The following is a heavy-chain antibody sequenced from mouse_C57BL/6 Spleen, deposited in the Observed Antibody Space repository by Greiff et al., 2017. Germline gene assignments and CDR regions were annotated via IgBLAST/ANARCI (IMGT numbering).Heavy chain of an antibody. Sequence: VQRVESGPGLVQPSQRLSITCTVSGFSLTNSGVYWVRQSPGKGLEWLGVIWSGGSTDYTAAFISRLGISKDNSKSQVLVKMNSLQADDTAIYYSAINSNDAMDDWGQGTSVTVSS. CDR3: AINSNDAMDD. J-gene: IGHJ4*01. CDR1: GFSLTNSG. V-gene: IGHV2-2*01. CDR2: IWSGGST.